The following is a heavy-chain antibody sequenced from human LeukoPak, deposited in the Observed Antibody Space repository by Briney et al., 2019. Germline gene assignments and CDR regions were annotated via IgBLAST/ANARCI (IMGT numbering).Heavy chain of an antibody. Sequence: GGSLRLSCAASGFSVSSNYMSWVRQAPGKGLEWVSVIYSGGSADYADSVKGRFTISRDSSKNTLYLQMNSLRAEDTAIYFCAKDLSIAARPVFESWGQGTLVTVSS. CDR3: AKDLSIAARPVFES. CDR2: IYSGGSA. D-gene: IGHD6-6*01. V-gene: IGHV3-53*01. J-gene: IGHJ4*02. CDR1: GFSVSSNY.